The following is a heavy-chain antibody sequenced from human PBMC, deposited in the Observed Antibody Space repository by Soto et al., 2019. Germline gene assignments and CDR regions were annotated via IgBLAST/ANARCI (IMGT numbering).Heavy chain of an antibody. D-gene: IGHD2-8*01. CDR2: IIPIFGTA. V-gene: IGHV1-69*01. CDR1: GGTFSSYA. Sequence: QVQLVQSGAEVKKPGSSVKVSCKASGGTFSSYAISWVRQAPGQGLEWMGGIIPIFGTANYAQKFQGRVTITADESTSTAYVELSSLRSEATAVYYCAGEGASGSHNGYWGQGTLVTVSS. J-gene: IGHJ4*02. CDR3: AGEGASGSHNGY.